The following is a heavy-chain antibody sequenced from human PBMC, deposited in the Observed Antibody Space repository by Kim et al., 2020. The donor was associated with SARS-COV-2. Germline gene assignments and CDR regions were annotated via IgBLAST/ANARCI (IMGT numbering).Heavy chain of an antibody. Sequence: SETLSLTCAVYGGSFSGYYWSWIRQPPGKGLEWIGEINHSGSTNYNPSLKSRVTISVDTSKNQFSLKLSSVTAADTAVYYCARDVQYSSGCGGLGCEDDYWGQGTLVTVSS. CDR2: INHSGST. D-gene: IGHD6-19*01. J-gene: IGHJ4*02. V-gene: IGHV4-34*01. CDR3: ARDVQYSSGCGGLGCEDDY. CDR1: GGSFSGYY.